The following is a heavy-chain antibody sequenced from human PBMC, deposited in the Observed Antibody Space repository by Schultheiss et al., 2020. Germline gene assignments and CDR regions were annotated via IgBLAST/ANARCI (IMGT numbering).Heavy chain of an antibody. J-gene: IGHJ5*02. Sequence: SETLSLTCTVSGGSISSSSYYWSWIRQPPGKGLEWIGYIYYSGSTNYNPSLKSRVTISVDTSKNQFSLKLSSVTAADTAVYYCARAYGDYEYNWFDPWGQGTLVTVSS. CDR2: IYYSGST. D-gene: IGHD4-17*01. V-gene: IGHV4-61*01. CDR3: ARAYGDYEYNWFDP. CDR1: GGSISSSSYY.